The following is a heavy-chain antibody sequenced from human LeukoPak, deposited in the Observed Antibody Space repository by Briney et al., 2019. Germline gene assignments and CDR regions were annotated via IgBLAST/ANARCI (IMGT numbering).Heavy chain of an antibody. V-gene: IGHV3-30*02. CDR2: IRSDGSTK. D-gene: IGHD3-3*01. CDR1: GFTFSRYG. Sequence: GGSLRLSCAASGFTFSRYGMHWVRQAPGKGLEWVAFIRSDGSTKYYADSVKGRFTMSRDNAQNALYLEMNSLRAEDTAVYYCAREKKTEWTTGAFDMWGQGTMVIVSS. J-gene: IGHJ3*02. CDR3: AREKKTEWTTGAFDM.